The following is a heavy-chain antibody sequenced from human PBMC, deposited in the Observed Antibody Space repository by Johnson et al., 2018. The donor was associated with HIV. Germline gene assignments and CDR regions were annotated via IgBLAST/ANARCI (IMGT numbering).Heavy chain of an antibody. CDR2: IYSGGST. J-gene: IGHJ3*02. Sequence: VQLVESGGGVVQPGGSLRLSCAASGFTVSSNYMSWVRQAPGKGLEWVAVIYSGGSTYYADSVTGRFTITRDNYKNTLYMQMNRLRAEDTAVYYCAREGDSSGMVFLDAFDIWGQGIMVTVSS. V-gene: IGHV3-66*01. D-gene: IGHD3-22*01. CDR3: AREGDSSGMVFLDAFDI. CDR1: GFTVSSNY.